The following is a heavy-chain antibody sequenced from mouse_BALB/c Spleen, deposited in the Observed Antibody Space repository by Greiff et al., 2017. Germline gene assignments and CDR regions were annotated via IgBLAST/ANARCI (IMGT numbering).Heavy chain of an antibody. J-gene: IGHJ4*01. Sequence: EVKLVESGGGLVKPGGSLKLSCAASGFTFSSYAMSWVRQTPEKRLEWVASISSGGSTYYPDSVKGRFTISRDNARNILYLQMSSLRSEDTAMYYCASLLRYGAMDYWGQGTSVTVYS. CDR3: ASLLRYGAMDY. CDR1: GFTFSSYA. CDR2: ISSGGST. V-gene: IGHV5-6-5*01. D-gene: IGHD1-1*01.